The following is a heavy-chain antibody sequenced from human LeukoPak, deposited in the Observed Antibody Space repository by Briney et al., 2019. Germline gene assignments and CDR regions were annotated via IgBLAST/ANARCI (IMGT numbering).Heavy chain of an antibody. J-gene: IGHJ6*02. Sequence: GGSLRLSCAASGFTFRNSAMSWVRQAPGKGLEWVSTFTGGDGSAYYADSVKGRFTISRDNSKNTLYLQMNSLRAEDTALYYCAKAASSSWPSYYYGMDVWGQGTTVTVSS. CDR2: FTGGDGSA. CDR3: AKAASSSWPSYYYGMDV. D-gene: IGHD6-13*01. CDR1: GFTFRNSA. V-gene: IGHV3-23*01.